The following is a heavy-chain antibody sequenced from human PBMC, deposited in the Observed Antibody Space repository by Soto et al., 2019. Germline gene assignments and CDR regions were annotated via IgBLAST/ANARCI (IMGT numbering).Heavy chain of an antibody. D-gene: IGHD3-16*01. CDR1: GVSMRNSY. J-gene: IGHJ5*02. CDR3: AIGGGVPALGDH. Sequence: HVQLEESGPGLVTPSETLSRICRVSGVSMRNSYWTWIRQSAGMGLEWIGRFSTSGNTNYNPSLNSRLTMTVDTSKHQVSLKLTSVTAADTAVYYCAIGGGVPALGDHWGQGTLGTVSS. CDR2: FSTSGNT. V-gene: IGHV4-4*07.